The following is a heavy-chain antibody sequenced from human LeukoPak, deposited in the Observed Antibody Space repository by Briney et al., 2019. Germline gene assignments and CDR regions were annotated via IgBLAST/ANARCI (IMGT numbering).Heavy chain of an antibody. CDR2: ISGSGGST. J-gene: IGHJ4*02. V-gene: IGHV3-23*01. D-gene: IGHD3-3*01. CDR1: GFTFSSYA. CDR3: ARRDRVTIFGVVTILGFDY. Sequence: PGGSLRLSCAASGFTFSSYAMSWVRQAPGKGLEWVSAISGSGGSTYYADSVKGRFTISRDNSKNTLYLQMNSLRAEDTAVYYCARRDRVTIFGVVTILGFDYWGQGTLVTVSS.